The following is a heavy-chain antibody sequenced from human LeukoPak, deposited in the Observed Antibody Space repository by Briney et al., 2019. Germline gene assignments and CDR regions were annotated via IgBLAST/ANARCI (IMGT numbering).Heavy chain of an antibody. J-gene: IGHJ1*01. CDR2: IRYDGSNK. D-gene: IGHD3-10*01. Sequence: GGSLRLSCAASGFTFSSYGMHWVRQAPGKGLEWVAFIRYDGSNKYYADSVKGRFTISRDNSKNTLYLQMNSLRAEDTAVYYCAKVISVRGVTLEYFQHWGQGTLVTVSS. CDR1: GFTFSSYG. CDR3: AKVISVRGVTLEYFQH. V-gene: IGHV3-30*02.